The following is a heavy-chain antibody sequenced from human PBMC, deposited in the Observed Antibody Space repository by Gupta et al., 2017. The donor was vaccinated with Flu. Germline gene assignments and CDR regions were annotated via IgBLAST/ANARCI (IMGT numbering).Heavy chain of an antibody. D-gene: IGHD1-1*01. CDR3: AKGYRNWLAYFDY. CDR2: ISGSGGST. Sequence: SSYAMSWVRQAPGKGLEWVSAISGSGGSTYYADSVKGRFTISRDNSKNTLYLQMNSLRAEDTAVYYCAKGYRNWLAYFDYWGQGTLVTVSS. CDR1: SSYA. V-gene: IGHV3-23*01. J-gene: IGHJ4*02.